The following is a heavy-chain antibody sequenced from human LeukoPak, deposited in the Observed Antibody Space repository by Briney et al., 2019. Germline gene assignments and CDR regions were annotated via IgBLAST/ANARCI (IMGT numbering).Heavy chain of an antibody. CDR1: GGSISSYY. Sequence: SETLSLTCTVSGGSISSYYWSWIRQPPGEGLEWIGYIYYSGSTNYNPSLKSRVTISVDTSKNQFSLKLSSVTAADTAVYYCAGRDYYFDYWGQGTLVTVSS. D-gene: IGHD2-21*02. J-gene: IGHJ4*02. CDR2: IYYSGST. V-gene: IGHV4-59*01. CDR3: AGRDYYFDY.